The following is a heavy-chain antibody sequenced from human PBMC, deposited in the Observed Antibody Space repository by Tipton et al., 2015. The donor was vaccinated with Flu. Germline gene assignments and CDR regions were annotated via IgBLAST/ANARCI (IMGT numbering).Heavy chain of an antibody. V-gene: IGHV4-59*08. CDR3: ASAPTMTTFFF. CDR2: ISYSGTT. D-gene: IGHD4-17*01. Sequence: LRLSCSVSGASISDYYRNWIRQRPGKGLEWLAHISYSGTTDYNPSLKSRLTVSADTSKNQFSLKLTSVTATDTAIYYCASAPTMTTFFFWGQGTLVTVSS. CDR1: GASISDYY. J-gene: IGHJ4*02.